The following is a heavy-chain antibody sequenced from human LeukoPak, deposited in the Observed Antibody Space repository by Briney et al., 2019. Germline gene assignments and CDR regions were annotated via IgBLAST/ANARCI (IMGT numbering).Heavy chain of an antibody. Sequence: PSETLSLTCTVSGGSISSSSYYWGWIRQPPGKGLEWIGSIYYSGSTYYNPSLKSRVTISVDTSKNQFSLKLSSVTAADTAVYYCARGGHIVVVTADWYFDLWGRGTLVTVSS. CDR1: GGSISSSSYY. J-gene: IGHJ2*01. D-gene: IGHD2-21*02. V-gene: IGHV4-39*07. CDR2: IYYSGST. CDR3: ARGGHIVVVTADWYFDL.